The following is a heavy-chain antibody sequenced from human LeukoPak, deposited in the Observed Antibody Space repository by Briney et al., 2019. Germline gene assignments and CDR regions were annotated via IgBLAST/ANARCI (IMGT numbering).Heavy chain of an antibody. Sequence: ASVKVSCKASGYTFTSYYMHWVRQAPGQGLEWMGIINPSGGSTSYAQKFQGRVTMTRDTSTSTVYMELSSLRSEDTAVYYCARASRTWGILLWFGELSYWGQGTLVTVSS. J-gene: IGHJ4*02. CDR1: GYTFTSYY. CDR3: ARASRTWGILLWFGELSY. V-gene: IGHV1-46*01. CDR2: INPSGGST. D-gene: IGHD3-10*01.